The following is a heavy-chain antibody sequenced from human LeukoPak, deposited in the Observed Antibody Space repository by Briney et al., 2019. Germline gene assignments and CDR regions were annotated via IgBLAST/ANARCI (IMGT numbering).Heavy chain of an antibody. CDR3: ARVGAAEYYYYYMDV. CDR2: IIPILGIA. V-gene: IGHV1-69*04. D-gene: IGHD2-15*01. Sequence: SVKVSCKASGYTFTSYDINWVRQAPGQGLEWMGRIIPILGIANYAQKFQGRVTITADKSTSTAYMELSSLRSEDTAVYYCARVGAAEYYYYYMDVWGKGTTVTVSS. CDR1: GYTFTSYD. J-gene: IGHJ6*03.